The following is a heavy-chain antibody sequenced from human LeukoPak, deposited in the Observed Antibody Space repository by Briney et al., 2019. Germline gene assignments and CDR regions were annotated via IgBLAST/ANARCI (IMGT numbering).Heavy chain of an antibody. V-gene: IGHV4-61*02. CDR2: IYTSGST. Sequence: SQTLSLTCTVSGGSISSGSYYWSWIRQPAGKGLEWIGRIYTSGSTNYNPSLKSRVTISVDTSKNQFSLKLSSVTAADTAVYYCAREGEMATILGWAFDIWGQGTMVTVSS. CDR1: GGSISSGSYY. D-gene: IGHD5-24*01. J-gene: IGHJ3*02. CDR3: AREGEMATILGWAFDI.